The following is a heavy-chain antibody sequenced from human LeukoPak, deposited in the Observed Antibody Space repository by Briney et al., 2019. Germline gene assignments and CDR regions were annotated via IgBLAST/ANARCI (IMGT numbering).Heavy chain of an antibody. CDR2: IYHGGST. D-gene: IGHD1-7*01. V-gene: IGHV4-4*02. CDR3: ARLRTTTYYFDY. Sequence: SGTLSLTCAVSGGSISSSAWWNWVRQPPGKGLQWIGEIYHGGSTKYNPSLKSRVTISLDKSKNQFSLRLSSVTAADTAVYYCARLRTTTYYFDYWGQGTLVTVSS. J-gene: IGHJ4*02. CDR1: GGSISSSAW.